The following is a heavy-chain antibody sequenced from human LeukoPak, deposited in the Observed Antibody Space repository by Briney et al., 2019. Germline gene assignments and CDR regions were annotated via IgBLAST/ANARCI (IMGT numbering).Heavy chain of an antibody. V-gene: IGHV3-9*01. J-gene: IGHJ4*02. CDR3: AKDNRLATYYFDY. Sequence: GGSLRLSCAASGFTFDDYAMHWGRQAPGKGLEWVSGISWNSGSIGYADSVKGRFTIYRDNDKNSLYLQMNSLRAEDTALYYCAKDNRLATYYFDYWGQGTLVTVSS. D-gene: IGHD3-9*01. CDR2: ISWNSGSI. CDR1: GFTFDDYA.